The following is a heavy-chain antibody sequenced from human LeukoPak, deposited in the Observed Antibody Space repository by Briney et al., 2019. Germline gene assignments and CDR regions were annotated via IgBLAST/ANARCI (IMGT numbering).Heavy chain of an antibody. Sequence: PGGSLRLSCAASGFTFSDYYMTWIRQAPGKGLEWLSYISGSSSNTNYADSVQGRFTISRDNAKNSLYLQMNSLRAEDTAVYYCARVRSSGGVDVWGQGTTVIVFS. CDR2: ISGSSSNT. V-gene: IGHV3-11*06. J-gene: IGHJ6*02. CDR3: ARVRSSGGVDV. CDR1: GFTFSDYY. D-gene: IGHD6-19*01.